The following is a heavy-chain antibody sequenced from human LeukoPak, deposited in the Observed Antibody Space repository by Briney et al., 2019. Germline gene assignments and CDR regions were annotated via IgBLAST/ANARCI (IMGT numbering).Heavy chain of an antibody. CDR3: ATDSSGYYLPLIDH. Sequence: ASVKVSCKASGYPFTYYYIHWVRQAPGQGLEWMGWINPNTGGANYAQKFQGRVTMTRDTSISTAYMELSRLRSDDTAVYYCATDSSGYYLPLIDHRGQGTPVTVSS. D-gene: IGHD3-22*01. CDR1: GYPFTYYY. V-gene: IGHV1-2*02. CDR2: INPNTGGA. J-gene: IGHJ4*02.